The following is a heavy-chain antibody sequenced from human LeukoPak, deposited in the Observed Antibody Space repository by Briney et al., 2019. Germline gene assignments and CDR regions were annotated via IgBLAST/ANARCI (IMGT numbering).Heavy chain of an antibody. V-gene: IGHV4-61*09. J-gene: IGHJ5*02. CDR3: ARGFWSSSAWFDP. CDR2: IYTSKSM. Sequence: PSETLSLTCTVSGGSISSGFYDWYWIRQPAGKGLEWIGHIYTSKSMNYNPSLKSRVTISVDTSKNQFSLKLSSVTAADTAVYYCARGFWSSSAWFDPWGQGTLVTVSS. D-gene: IGHD3-3*01. CDR1: GGSISSGFYD.